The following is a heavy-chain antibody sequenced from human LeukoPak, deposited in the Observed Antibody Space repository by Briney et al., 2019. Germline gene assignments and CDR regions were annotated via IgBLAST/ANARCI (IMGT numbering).Heavy chain of an antibody. CDR1: GYSISSGYY. D-gene: IGHD3-3*01. CDR2: INHSGST. Sequence: SETLSLTCTVSGYSISSGYYWGWIRQPPGKGLEWIGEINHSGSTNYNPSLKSRVTISVDTSKNQFSLKLSSVTAADTAVYYCVRSDDFWSGYYGYWGQGTLVTVSS. J-gene: IGHJ4*02. V-gene: IGHV4-38-2*02. CDR3: VRSDDFWSGYYGY.